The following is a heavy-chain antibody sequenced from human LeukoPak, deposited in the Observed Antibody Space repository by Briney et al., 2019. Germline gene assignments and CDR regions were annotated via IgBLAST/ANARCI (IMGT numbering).Heavy chain of an antibody. D-gene: IGHD3-9*01. J-gene: IGHJ4*02. CDR2: INPNSGGT. CDR1: GYTFTGYY. V-gene: IGHV1-2*02. Sequence: ASVKVSCKASGYTFTGYYMHWVRQAPGQGLEWLGWINPNSGGTNYAQKFQGRVTMTRDTSISTAYMELSRLRSDDTAVYYCARDHYDILTGYANSWGQGTLVTVSS. CDR3: ARDHYDILTGYANS.